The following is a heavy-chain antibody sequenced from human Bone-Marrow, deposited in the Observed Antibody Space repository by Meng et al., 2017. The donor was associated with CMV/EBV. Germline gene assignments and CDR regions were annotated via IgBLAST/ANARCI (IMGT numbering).Heavy chain of an antibody. D-gene: IGHD1-26*01. Sequence: QGQLVQAGAEGKKPGSSVKVSCKAYGGTFSSYAISWVRQAPGQGLEWMGGIIPIFGTANYAQKFQGRVTITADESTSTAYMELSSLRSEDTAVYYCARDTIVGATFWFDPWGQGTLVTVSS. CDR2: IIPIFGTA. V-gene: IGHV1-69*12. CDR1: GGTFSSYA. J-gene: IGHJ5*02. CDR3: ARDTIVGATFWFDP.